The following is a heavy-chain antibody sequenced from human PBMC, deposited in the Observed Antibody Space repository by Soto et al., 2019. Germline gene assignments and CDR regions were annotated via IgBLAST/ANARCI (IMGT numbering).Heavy chain of an antibody. Sequence: GESLKISCKASGYIFTRYWIGWVRQMPGKGLEWMGIIYPGDSDTRYSPSFQGQVTISVDKSISTAYLQWSSLKAADTAVYYCARVGPWVPYYYDSSPYTFENWFDPWGQGTLVTVSS. J-gene: IGHJ5*02. CDR1: GYIFTRYW. CDR2: IYPGDSDT. CDR3: ARVGPWVPYYYDSSPYTFENWFDP. D-gene: IGHD3-22*01. V-gene: IGHV5-51*01.